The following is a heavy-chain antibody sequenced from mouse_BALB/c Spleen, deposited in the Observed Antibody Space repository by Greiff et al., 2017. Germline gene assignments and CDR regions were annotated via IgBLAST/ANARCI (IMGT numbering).Heavy chain of an antibody. D-gene: IGHD3-3*01. CDR3: ARRRASGYYAMDY. CDR2: IYPGDGDT. J-gene: IGHJ4*01. V-gene: IGHV1-87*01. CDR1: GYTFTSYW. Sequence: QVQLKQSGAELARPGASVKLSCKASGYTFTSYWMQWVKQRPGQGLEWIGAIYPGDGDTRYTQKFKGKATLTADKSSSTAYMQLSSLASEDSAVYYCARRRASGYYAMDYWGQGTSVTVSS.